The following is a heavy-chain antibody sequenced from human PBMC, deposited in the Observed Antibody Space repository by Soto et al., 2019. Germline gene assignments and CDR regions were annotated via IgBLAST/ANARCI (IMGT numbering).Heavy chain of an antibody. CDR3: ARDHPHSYGVYYFDY. CDR2: INHSGST. CDR1: GGSFSGYY. D-gene: IGHD5-18*01. J-gene: IGHJ4*02. Sequence: PSETLSLTCAVYGGSFSGYYWSWIRQPPGKGLEWIGEINHSGSTNYNPSLKSRVTMSVDTSKNQFSLKLTSVTAVDTAVYYCARDHPHSYGVYYFDYWGQGTLVTVSS. V-gene: IGHV4-34*01.